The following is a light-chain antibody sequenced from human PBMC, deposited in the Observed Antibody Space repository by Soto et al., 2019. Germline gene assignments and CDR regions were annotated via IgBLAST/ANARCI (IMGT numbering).Light chain of an antibody. CDR1: QSVSNK. CDR2: RTS. J-gene: IGKJ4*01. Sequence: EIVMTQSPATLSVSPGDRATLSCSASQSVSNKLAWYQQKPGQAPRLLMFRTSSRATGFPARFSGSGSGTEFNLTISSLQSEDFGVYYCQQYNNWPSATFGGGTKVDIK. CDR3: QQYNNWPSAT. V-gene: IGKV3-15*01.